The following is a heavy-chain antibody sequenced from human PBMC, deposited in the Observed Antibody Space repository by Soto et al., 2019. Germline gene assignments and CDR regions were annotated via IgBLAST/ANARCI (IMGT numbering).Heavy chain of an antibody. Sequence: QVQLVQSGAEVKKPGSSVKVSCKASGGTFSSYTISWVRQAPGQGLEWMGRIIPILGIANYAQKFQGRVTITADKSTSTAYMELSSLRSEDTAVYYCAGSRYDYGDYDPYDYWGQGTLVTVSS. V-gene: IGHV1-69*02. CDR3: AGSRYDYGDYDPYDY. J-gene: IGHJ4*02. CDR1: GGTFSSYT. D-gene: IGHD4-17*01. CDR2: IIPILGIA.